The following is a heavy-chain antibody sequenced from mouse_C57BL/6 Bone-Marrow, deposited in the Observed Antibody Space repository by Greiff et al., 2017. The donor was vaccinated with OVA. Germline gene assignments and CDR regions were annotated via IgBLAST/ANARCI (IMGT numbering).Heavy chain of an antibody. D-gene: IGHD4-1*01. V-gene: IGHV5-9*01. J-gene: IGHJ2*01. Sequence: GGGLVKPGGSLKLSCAASGFTFSSYTMSWVRQTPEKRLEWVATISGGGGNTYYPDSVKGRFTISRDNAKNTLYLQMSSLRSEHTALYYCARHSSLTGTDFDYWGQGTTLTVSS. CDR2: ISGGGGNT. CDR1: GFTFSSYT. CDR3: ARHSSLTGTDFDY.